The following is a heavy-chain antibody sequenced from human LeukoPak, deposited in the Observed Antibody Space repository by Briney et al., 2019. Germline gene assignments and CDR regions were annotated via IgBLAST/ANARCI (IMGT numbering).Heavy chain of an antibody. CDR2: ITGSGGST. Sequence: PGGSLRLSCAASGFTFSNYAMNWVRQAPGKGLEWVSGITGSGGSTYYADSVKGRFTISRDNSKNTLYLQMNSLRAEDTAVYYCAKGLIWFGELGFDYWGQGTLVTVSS. D-gene: IGHD3-10*01. J-gene: IGHJ4*02. CDR1: GFTFSNYA. CDR3: AKGLIWFGELGFDY. V-gene: IGHV3-23*01.